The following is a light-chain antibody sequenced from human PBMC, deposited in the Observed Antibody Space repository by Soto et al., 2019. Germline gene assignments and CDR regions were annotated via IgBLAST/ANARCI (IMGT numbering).Light chain of an antibody. Sequence: DIQMTQSPSSLSASVGDRVTITCRASQSIAIYLNWYQQKHGKAPELLIYAASSLQSGVPSRFNGSGSGTDFTLTISSLQPEDFATYFCQQGYSTPRTFGQGTKVDIK. V-gene: IGKV1-39*01. J-gene: IGKJ1*01. CDR3: QQGYSTPRT. CDR1: QSIAIY. CDR2: AAS.